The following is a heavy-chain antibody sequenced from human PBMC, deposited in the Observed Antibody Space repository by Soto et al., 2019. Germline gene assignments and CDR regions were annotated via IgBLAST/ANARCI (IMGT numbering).Heavy chain of an antibody. CDR2: IKSETDGGTI. Sequence: VQLVESGGGLVKPGGSLRLSCAGSGFTFSNVWMNWVRQAPGKGLEWVGRIKSETDGGTIDYAAPVKGRFTISRDDSNNPLYLQMNSLKTEDTATYYCTPLALKYNCDWYPLSDWGQGTRVTVSS. J-gene: IGHJ4*02. D-gene: IGHD6-19*01. CDR1: GFTFSNVW. CDR3: TPLALKYNCDWYPLSD. V-gene: IGHV3-15*07.